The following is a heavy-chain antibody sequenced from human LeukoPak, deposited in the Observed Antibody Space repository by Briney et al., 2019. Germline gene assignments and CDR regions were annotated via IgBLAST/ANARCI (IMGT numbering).Heavy chain of an antibody. Sequence: PGGSLRLSCAASGFTFSSYEMNWVRQAPGKGLEWVSYISSSGSTIYYADSVKGRFTISRDNAKNSLYLQMNSLRGEDTAVYYCARAPGGEDVVTNFDYWGQGTLVTVSS. J-gene: IGHJ4*02. D-gene: IGHD1-14*01. CDR1: GFTFSSYE. CDR2: ISSSGSTI. CDR3: ARAPGGEDVVTNFDY. V-gene: IGHV3-48*03.